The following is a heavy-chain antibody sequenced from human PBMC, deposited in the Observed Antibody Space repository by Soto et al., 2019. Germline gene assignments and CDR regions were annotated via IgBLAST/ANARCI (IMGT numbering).Heavy chain of an antibody. V-gene: IGHV3-33*08. CDR3: ARDLAVAGTASGY. D-gene: IGHD6-19*01. J-gene: IGHJ4*02. Sequence: GGSLRLSCEASGFTFSSYWMHWVRQAPGKGLEWLAVIWYDGSNKYYADSVKGRFTISRDNSKNTLYLQMNSLRAEDTAVYYCARDLAVAGTASGYWGQGTLVTVSS. CDR1: GFTFSSYW. CDR2: IWYDGSNK.